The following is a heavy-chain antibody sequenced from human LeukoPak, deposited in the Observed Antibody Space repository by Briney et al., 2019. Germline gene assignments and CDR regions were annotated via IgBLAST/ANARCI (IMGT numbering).Heavy chain of an antibody. CDR3: AKHGYYYDSSGYTFDY. D-gene: IGHD3-22*01. Sequence: GGSLRLSCAASGFTFSSYAMSWVRQAPGKGLEWVSAISGSGGSTYYADSVKGRFTISRDNSKNTLYLQMNSLRAEDTAVYYCAKHGYYYDSSGYTFDYWGQGTLVTVSS. V-gene: IGHV3-23*01. CDR1: GFTFSSYA. J-gene: IGHJ4*02. CDR2: ISGSGGST.